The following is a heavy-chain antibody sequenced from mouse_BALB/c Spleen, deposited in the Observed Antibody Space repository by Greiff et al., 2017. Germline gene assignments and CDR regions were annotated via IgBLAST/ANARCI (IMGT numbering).Heavy chain of an antibody. CDR1: GYSITSDYA. Sequence: EVKLMESGPGLVKPSQSLSLTCTVTGYSITSDYAWNWIRQFPGNKLEWMGYISYSGSTSYNPSLKSRISITRDTSKNQFFLQLNSVTTEDTATYYCAMGLLQRGAMDYWGQGTSVTVSS. CDR2: ISYSGST. V-gene: IGHV3-2*02. J-gene: IGHJ4*01. D-gene: IGHD2-3*01. CDR3: AMGLLQRGAMDY.